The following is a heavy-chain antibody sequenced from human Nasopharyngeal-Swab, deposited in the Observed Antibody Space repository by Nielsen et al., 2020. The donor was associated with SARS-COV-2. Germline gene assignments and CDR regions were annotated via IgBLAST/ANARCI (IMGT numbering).Heavy chain of an antibody. D-gene: IGHD6-13*01. J-gene: IGHJ6*02. CDR3: ARTLLAAGGYYYYGMGV. V-gene: IGHV2-26*01. CDR2: IFSNDEK. Sequence: WIRQPPGKALEWLAHIFSNDEKSYSTSLKSRLTISKDTSKSQVVLTMTNMDPVDTATYSCARTLLAAGGYYYYGMGVWGQGTTVTVSS.